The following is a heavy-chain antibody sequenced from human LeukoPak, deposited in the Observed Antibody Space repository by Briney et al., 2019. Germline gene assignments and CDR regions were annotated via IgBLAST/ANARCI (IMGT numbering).Heavy chain of an antibody. J-gene: IGHJ4*02. V-gene: IGHV1-69*13. D-gene: IGHD4-17*01. CDR3: ARAGPSTVTTEGSFDY. CDR2: IIPIFGTA. Sequence: VASVKVSCTASRGTFSSYAISWVRQAPGQGLEWMGGIIPIFGTANYAQKFQGRVTITADESTSTAYMELSSLRSEDTAVYYCARAGPSTVTTEGSFDYWGQGTLVTVSS. CDR1: RGTFSSYA.